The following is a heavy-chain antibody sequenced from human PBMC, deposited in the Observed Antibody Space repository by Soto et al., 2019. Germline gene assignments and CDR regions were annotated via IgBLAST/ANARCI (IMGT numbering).Heavy chain of an antibody. CDR1: GFTFSTYG. Sequence: GGSLRLSCVASGFTFSTYGMTWFRQSAGKGLEWVSATSGSGSATYYADSVKGRFTISRDNLDNILYLEMNSLRAEDKAIYYCAKGLHYDFWSGYSHHFDSWGQGTQVTLS. D-gene: IGHD3-3*01. CDR3: AKGLHYDFWSGYSHHFDS. V-gene: IGHV3-23*01. J-gene: IGHJ4*02. CDR2: TSGSGSAT.